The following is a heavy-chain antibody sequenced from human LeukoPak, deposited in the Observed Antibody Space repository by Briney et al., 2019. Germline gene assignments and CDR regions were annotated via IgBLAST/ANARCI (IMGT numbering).Heavy chain of an antibody. D-gene: IGHD2/OR15-2a*01. CDR1: GSYW. CDR3: VSFYETY. J-gene: IGHJ4*02. Sequence: GGSLRLSCAASGSYWMHWVRQVPGKGLVWVSHINSDGSWTSYADSVKGRFTISKDNAKNTVYLQMNSLRAEDAAVYYCVSFYETYWGRGTLVTVSS. V-gene: IGHV3-74*01. CDR2: INSDGSWT.